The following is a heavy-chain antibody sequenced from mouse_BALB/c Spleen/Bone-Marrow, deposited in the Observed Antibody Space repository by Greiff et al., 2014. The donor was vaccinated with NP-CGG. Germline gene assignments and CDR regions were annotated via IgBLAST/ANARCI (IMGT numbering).Heavy chain of an antibody. CDR3: ARFAGTPYTMDY. CDR2: IHYSGTT. J-gene: IGHJ4*01. V-gene: IGHV3-1*02. CDR1: GHSITSYYS. Sequence: VQLKESGPDLVKPSQSLSLTCTVTGHSITSYYSWHWIRQFPGNKLEWMGYIHYSGTTVYNPSLKSRISITRDTSNNQFFLQLNSVTTEDTATYYCARFAGTPYTMDYWGQGTSVTVSS. D-gene: IGHD4-1*01.